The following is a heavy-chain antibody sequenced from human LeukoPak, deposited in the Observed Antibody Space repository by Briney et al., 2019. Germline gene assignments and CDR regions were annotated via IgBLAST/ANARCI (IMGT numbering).Heavy chain of an antibody. D-gene: IGHD1-26*01. CDR2: ISDSGST. Sequence: SETLSLTCTVSGGSISSYYWSWFRQPPGKGLEWIAFISDSGSTYYNPSLKSRVTISLETSKKQFSLKLNSVTAADTAVYYCASRPRVVGAMLVDAFDVWGQGTMVTVSS. V-gene: IGHV4-59*01. CDR1: GGSISSYY. CDR3: ASRPRVVGAMLVDAFDV. J-gene: IGHJ3*01.